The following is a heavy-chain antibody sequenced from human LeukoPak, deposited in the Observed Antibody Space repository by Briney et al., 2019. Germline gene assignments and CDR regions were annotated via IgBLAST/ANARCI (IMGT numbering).Heavy chain of an antibody. J-gene: IGHJ4*02. CDR1: GFTSNYA. CDR2: ITGSGTGT. CDR3: AKDPVQLWSPLFDY. V-gene: IGHV3-23*01. D-gene: IGHD5-18*01. Sequence: PGGSLRLSCAASGFTSNYAMIWVRLAPGKGLEWVSAITGSGTGTTYADSVKGRFTFSRDNSKNTLYLQMNSLRADDTAVYYCAKDPVQLWSPLFDYWGQGTLVTVSS.